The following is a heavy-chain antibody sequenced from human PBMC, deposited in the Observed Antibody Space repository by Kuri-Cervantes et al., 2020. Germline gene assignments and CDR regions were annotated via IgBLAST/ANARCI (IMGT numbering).Heavy chain of an antibody. CDR2: ISYDGSNK. V-gene: IGHV3-30-3*01. D-gene: IGHD3-3*01. CDR1: GFTFSSYA. Sequence: LSLTCAASGFTFSSYAMHWVRQAPGKGLEWVAVISYDGSNKYYADSVKGRFTISSDNSKNTLYLQMNSLRAEDTAVYYCARDRPYLEWLLGGMDVWGQGTTVTVSS. J-gene: IGHJ6*02. CDR3: ARDRPYLEWLLGGMDV.